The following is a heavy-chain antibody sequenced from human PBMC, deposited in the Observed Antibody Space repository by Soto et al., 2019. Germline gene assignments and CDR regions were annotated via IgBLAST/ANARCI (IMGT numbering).Heavy chain of an antibody. J-gene: IGHJ4*02. D-gene: IGHD3-10*01. CDR1: GFTFSSYG. V-gene: IGHV3-33*01. CDR2: IWYDGSNK. CDR3: AIQYEWWFGESILPI. Sequence: QVQLVESGGGVVQPGRSLRLSCAASGFTFSSYGMHWVRQAPGKGLEWVAVIWYDGSNKYYADSVKGRFTISRDNSKNTLYLQMNSLIAEDTAVYYCAIQYEWWFGESILPIWGQGTLVTVSS.